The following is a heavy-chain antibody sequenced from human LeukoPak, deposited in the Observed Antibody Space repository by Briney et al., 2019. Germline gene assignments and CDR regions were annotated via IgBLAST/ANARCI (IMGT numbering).Heavy chain of an antibody. D-gene: IGHD5-18*01. J-gene: IGHJ4*02. CDR3: ARASETAMVTL. CDR1: GGSISSYY. V-gene: IGHV4-59*08. CDR2: IHYSGST. Sequence: SETLSLTCTVSGGSISSYYWSWIRQPPEKGLEWIGYIHYSGSTSYNPSLKSRVTMLLDTSKNHISLKLTSVTAADTAIYFCARASETAMVTLWGQGTLVTVSS.